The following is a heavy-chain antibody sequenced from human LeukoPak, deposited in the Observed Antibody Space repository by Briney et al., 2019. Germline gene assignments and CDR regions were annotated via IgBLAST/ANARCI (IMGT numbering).Heavy chain of an antibody. CDR3: ARDPIAVAGRSFDY. Sequence: ASVKVSCKAFGYTFTGYYMHWVRQAPGQGLEWMGWINPNSGGTNYAQKFQGRVTMTRDTSISTAYMELSRLRSDDTAVYYCARDPIAVAGRSFDYWGQGTLVTVSS. V-gene: IGHV1-2*02. D-gene: IGHD6-19*01. CDR2: INPNSGGT. J-gene: IGHJ4*02. CDR1: GYTFTGYY.